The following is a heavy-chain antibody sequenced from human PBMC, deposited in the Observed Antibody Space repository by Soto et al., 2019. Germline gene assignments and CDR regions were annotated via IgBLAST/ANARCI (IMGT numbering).Heavy chain of an antibody. CDR2: IRAYNGNT. D-gene: IGHD6-19*01. J-gene: IGHJ6*03. V-gene: IGHV1-18*01. Sequence: QDQLVQPGVEVKKPGASVKVSCKASGYSFTNYGITWVRQAPGQGFEWMGWIRAYNGNTNYAQKFQGRVTLTTDASTSTAYLELRSLRSDDTAVYYCARDRGVAPPVAGNTHYYYYMDVWGKGTTVTVSS. CDR1: GYSFTNYG. CDR3: ARDRGVAPPVAGNTHYYYYMDV.